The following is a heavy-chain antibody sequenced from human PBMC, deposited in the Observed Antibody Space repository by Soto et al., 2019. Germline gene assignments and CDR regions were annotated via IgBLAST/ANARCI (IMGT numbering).Heavy chain of an antibody. CDR1: GFIFSDYA. J-gene: IGHJ4*02. D-gene: IGHD3-22*01. CDR2: ITWNSGTI. Sequence: EVQLVESGGGLVQPGRSLRLSCAASGFIFSDYAMHRVRQAPGKGLEWVSSITWNSGTIAYADSVKGRFTISRDNANSSLYMQMKSLRAEDTALYYCAKARYSSGSEPDYWGQGTLVTVSS. V-gene: IGHV3-9*01. CDR3: AKARYSSGSEPDY.